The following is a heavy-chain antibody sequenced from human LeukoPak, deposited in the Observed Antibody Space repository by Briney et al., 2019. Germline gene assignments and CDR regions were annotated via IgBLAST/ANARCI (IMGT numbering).Heavy chain of an antibody. J-gene: IGHJ1*01. CDR1: GFTFSSYE. CDR2: ISFSGSTI. D-gene: IGHD3-22*01. Sequence: GGSLRLSCAASGFTFSSYEMNWVRQAPGKGLEWVSYISFSGSTIYYADSVKGRFTISRDNAKDSLYVQMNSLRAEDTAVYYCARGGYYDSSGYYYVGYFHHWGQGTLVTVSS. CDR3: ARGGYYDSSGYYYVGYFHH. V-gene: IGHV3-48*03.